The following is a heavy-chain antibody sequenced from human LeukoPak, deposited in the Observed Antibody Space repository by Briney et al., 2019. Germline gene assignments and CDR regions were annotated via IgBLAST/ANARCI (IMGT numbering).Heavy chain of an antibody. Sequence: GGSLRLSCAASGFTFSSYWMSWVRQAPGEGLEWVANIKQDGSEKYYVDSVKGRFTISRDNAKNSLYLQMNSLRAEDTAVYYCARDRYSSSWYGRFYWGQGTLVTVSS. CDR2: IKQDGSEK. V-gene: IGHV3-7*01. CDR1: GFTFSSYW. D-gene: IGHD6-13*01. CDR3: ARDRYSSSWYGRFY. J-gene: IGHJ4*02.